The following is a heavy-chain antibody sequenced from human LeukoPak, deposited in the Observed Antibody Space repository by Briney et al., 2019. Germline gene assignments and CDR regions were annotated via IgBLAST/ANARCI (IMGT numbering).Heavy chain of an antibody. CDR2: ISSSSSYI. V-gene: IGHV3-21*01. D-gene: IGHD6-6*01. CDR3: TRDEDFYSSSSDY. Sequence: PGGSLRLACAASGFTFSSYSMNWVRQAPGKGLEWVSFISSSSSYIYYADSVKGRFTISRDNAKNSLYLQMNSLRAEDTAVYYCTRDEDFYSSSSDYWGQGTLVTVSS. J-gene: IGHJ4*02. CDR1: GFTFSSYS.